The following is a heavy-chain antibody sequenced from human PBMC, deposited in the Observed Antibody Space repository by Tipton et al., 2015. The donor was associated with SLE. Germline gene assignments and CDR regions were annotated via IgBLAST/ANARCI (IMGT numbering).Heavy chain of an antibody. Sequence: TLSLTCTVSGGSISTSSYYWGWIRQPPGKGLEWIGSIYHIGDTYYNPSLESRVTISVDPFKNQFSLRLSSVTAADTAVFYCARSLWFGELFHDAFDIWGQGTMVTVSS. CDR2: IYHIGDT. CDR3: ARSLWFGELFHDAFDI. V-gene: IGHV4-39*07. J-gene: IGHJ3*02. D-gene: IGHD3-10*01. CDR1: GGSISTSSYY.